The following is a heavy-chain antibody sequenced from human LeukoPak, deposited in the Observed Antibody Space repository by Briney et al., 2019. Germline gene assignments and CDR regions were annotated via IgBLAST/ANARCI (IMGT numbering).Heavy chain of an antibody. CDR1: GFTFGDYA. CDR2: IRSKTYGGTP. Sequence: GGSLRLSCTASGFTFGDYAVTWVRQAPGKGLEWVGFIRSKTYGGTPDYAASVKGRFTISRDDSKSIAYLQMNSLKIEDTAVYYCARHSEGPVNDAFDIWGQGTKVTVSS. J-gene: IGHJ3*02. D-gene: IGHD2-2*01. V-gene: IGHV3-49*04. CDR3: ARHSEGPVNDAFDI.